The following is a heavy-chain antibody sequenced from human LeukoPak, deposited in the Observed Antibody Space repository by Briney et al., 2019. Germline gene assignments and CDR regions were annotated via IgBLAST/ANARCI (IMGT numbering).Heavy chain of an antibody. CDR1: GFTFSSYS. Sequence: GGSLRLSCAASGFTFSSYSMNWVRQAPGKGLEWVSSISSSSSYIYYADSVKSRFTISRDNAKNSLYLQMNSLRAEDTAVYYCAREPLLNSVNTYYYDSSGYSREENWFDPWGQGTLVTVSS. CDR2: ISSSSSYI. CDR3: AREPLLNSVNTYYYDSSGYSREENWFDP. D-gene: IGHD3-22*01. J-gene: IGHJ5*02. V-gene: IGHV3-21*01.